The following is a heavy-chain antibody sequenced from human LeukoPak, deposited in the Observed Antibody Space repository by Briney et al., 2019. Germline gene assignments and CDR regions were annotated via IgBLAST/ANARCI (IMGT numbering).Heavy chain of an antibody. Sequence: GGSLRLSCAASGFTFSSYGMSWVRQAPGKGLEWVSAISGSGGSTYYTDSVEGRFTISRDNSENMLYLQMNSLRAEDTAVYYCAKDHGGYYYDSSGYYYLSQGTLVTVSS. J-gene: IGHJ4*02. V-gene: IGHV3-23*01. CDR2: ISGSGGST. D-gene: IGHD3-22*01. CDR3: AKDHGGYYYDSSGYYY. CDR1: GFTFSSYG.